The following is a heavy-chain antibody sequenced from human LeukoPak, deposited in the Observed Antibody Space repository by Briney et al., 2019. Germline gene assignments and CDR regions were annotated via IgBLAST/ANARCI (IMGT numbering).Heavy chain of an antibody. V-gene: IGHV3-30*14. J-gene: IGHJ6*02. Sequence: GGSLRLSCAASGFTFSSYAMHWVRQAPGKGLEWVAVISYDGSNKYYADSVKGRFTISRDNSRNTLCLQMNSLRAEDTAVYYCARDASYYGMDVWGQGTTVTVSS. CDR1: GFTFSSYA. CDR2: ISYDGSNK. D-gene: IGHD3-16*01. CDR3: ARDASYYGMDV.